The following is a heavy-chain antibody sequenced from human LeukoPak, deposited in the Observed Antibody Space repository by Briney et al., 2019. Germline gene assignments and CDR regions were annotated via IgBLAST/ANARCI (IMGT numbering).Heavy chain of an antibody. V-gene: IGHV4-4*07. Sequence: SETLSLTCTVSGGSFGSYYWSWIRQPAGKGLEWIGRIYTSGNTNYNPSLKSRVTISVDKSKNQFSLKLRSVTAADTAVYYCARERSGSYLGTFDYWGQGTLVTVSS. J-gene: IGHJ4*02. D-gene: IGHD1-26*01. CDR1: GGSFGSYY. CDR3: ARERSGSYLGTFDY. CDR2: IYTSGNT.